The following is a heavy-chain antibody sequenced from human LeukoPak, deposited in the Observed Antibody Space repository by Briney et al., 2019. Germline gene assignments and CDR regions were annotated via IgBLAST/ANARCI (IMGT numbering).Heavy chain of an antibody. V-gene: IGHV3-48*04. CDR1: GFIFSSYA. D-gene: IGHD2-21*02. J-gene: IGHJ4*02. Sequence: GGSLRLSCAASGFIFSSYAMSWVRQAPGKGLEWVSYISTSGSSMYYADSVKGRFTISRDSAKNSLYLQMNSLRGEDTAVYCCARATASVFDYWGQGTLVTVSS. CDR2: ISTSGSSM. CDR3: ARATASVFDY.